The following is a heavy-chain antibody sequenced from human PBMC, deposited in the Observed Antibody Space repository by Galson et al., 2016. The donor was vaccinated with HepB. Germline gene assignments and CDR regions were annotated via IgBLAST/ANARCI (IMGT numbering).Heavy chain of an antibody. CDR3: ARIQTAYCSSTSCYALDF. V-gene: IGHV2-70*11. CDR2: IDWADGK. CDR1: GFSLSTGGMG. Sequence: PALVKPTQTLTLTCTFSGFSLSTGGMGLSWIRQPPGKALERLARIDWADGKYYSTSLKTRLTISKDTSKNQVVLRMTNMDPVDTATYYCARIQTAYCSSTSCYALDFWGQGTLVTVSS. D-gene: IGHD2-2*01. J-gene: IGHJ4*02.